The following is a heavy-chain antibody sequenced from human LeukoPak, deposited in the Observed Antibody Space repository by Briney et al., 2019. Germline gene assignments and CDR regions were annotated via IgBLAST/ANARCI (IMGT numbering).Heavy chain of an antibody. V-gene: IGHV1-2*02. J-gene: IGHJ5*02. CDR1: GYTFTGYY. Sequence: ASVKVSCKASGYTFTGYYMHWVRQAPGQGLEWVGWINPNSGGTNYAQKFQGRVTMTRDTSISTAYMELSRLRSDDTAVYYCARGSMAAENWFDPWGQGTLVTVSS. CDR3: ARGSMAAENWFDP. CDR2: INPNSGGT. D-gene: IGHD6-13*01.